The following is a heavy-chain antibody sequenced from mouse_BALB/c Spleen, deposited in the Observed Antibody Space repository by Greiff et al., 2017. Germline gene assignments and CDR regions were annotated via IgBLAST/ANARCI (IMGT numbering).Heavy chain of an antibody. J-gene: IGHJ4*01. CDR1: GYSFTGYF. Sequence: EVKLEESGPELVKPGASVKISCKASGYSFTGYFMNWVKQSHGKSLEWIGRINPYNGDTFYNQKFKGKATLTVDKSSSTAHMELLSLTSEDSAVYYCGRSRRGNYYAMDYWGQGTSVTVSS. CDR2: INPYNGDT. V-gene: IGHV1-37*01. CDR3: GRSRRGNYYAMDY. D-gene: IGHD2-1*01.